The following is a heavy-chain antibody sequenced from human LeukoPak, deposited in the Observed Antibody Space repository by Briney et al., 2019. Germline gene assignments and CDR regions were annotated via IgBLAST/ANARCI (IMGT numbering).Heavy chain of an antibody. D-gene: IGHD3-3*01. CDR2: INHSGST. Sequence: SETLSLTCAVYGGSFSGYYWSWIRQPPGKGLEWIGEINHSGSTNYNPSLKSRVTISVDTSKNQLSLKLSSVTAADTAVYYCARGAIFGVVPSNWFDPWGQGTLVTVSS. CDR1: GGSFSGYY. J-gene: IGHJ5*02. CDR3: ARGAIFGVVPSNWFDP. V-gene: IGHV4-34*01.